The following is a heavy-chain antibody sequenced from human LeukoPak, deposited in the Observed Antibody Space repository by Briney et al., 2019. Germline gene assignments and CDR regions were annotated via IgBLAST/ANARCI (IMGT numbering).Heavy chain of an antibody. CDR1: GYTFTSYG. Sequence: ASVKVSCRASGYTFTSYGISWVRQAPGQGLEWMGWISAYNGNTNYAQKLQGRVTMTTDTSTSTAYMELRSLRSDDTAVYYCARGGKDTVVVPAAMGFDPWGQGTLVTVSS. J-gene: IGHJ5*02. V-gene: IGHV1-18*01. D-gene: IGHD2-2*01. CDR3: ARGGKDTVVVPAAMGFDP. CDR2: ISAYNGNT.